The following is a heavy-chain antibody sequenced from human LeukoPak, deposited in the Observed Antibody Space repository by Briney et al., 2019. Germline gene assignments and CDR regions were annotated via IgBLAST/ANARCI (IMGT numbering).Heavy chain of an antibody. D-gene: IGHD2-2*01. Sequence: SETLSLTCTVSGGSISSYYWSWIRQPPGKGLEWIGYIYYSGSTNYNPSLKSRVTISVDTSKNQFSLKLSSVTAADTAVYYCARESPYCSSTSCYTDYWGQGTLDTVSS. CDR3: ARESPYCSSTSCYTDY. V-gene: IGHV4-59*01. CDR2: IYYSGST. CDR1: GGSISSYY. J-gene: IGHJ4*02.